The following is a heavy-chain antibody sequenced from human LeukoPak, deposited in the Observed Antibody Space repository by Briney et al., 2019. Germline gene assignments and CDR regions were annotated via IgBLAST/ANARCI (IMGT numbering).Heavy chain of an antibody. Sequence: SETLSLTCAVYGGSFSGYYWSWIRQPPGKGLEWIGEINHSGSTNYNPSLKSRVTISVDTSKNQFSLKLSSVTAADTAVYYCARHKSIFGVVITAFDIWGQGTMVTVSS. CDR1: GGSFSGYY. J-gene: IGHJ3*02. CDR3: ARHKSIFGVVITAFDI. V-gene: IGHV4-34*01. CDR2: INHSGST. D-gene: IGHD3-3*01.